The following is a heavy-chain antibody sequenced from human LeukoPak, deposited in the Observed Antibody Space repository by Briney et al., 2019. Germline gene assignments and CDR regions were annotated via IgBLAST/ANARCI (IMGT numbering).Heavy chain of an antibody. D-gene: IGHD2-15*01. Sequence: GGSLRLSCAASGFTFSNYALSWVRQAPGKGLEWVSGINWNGGSTGYADSVKGRFTISRDNAKNSLYLQMNSLRAEDTTLYHCARARGYCSGGSCYGPFDPWGQGTLVTVSS. CDR2: INWNGGST. V-gene: IGHV3-20*01. CDR3: ARARGYCSGGSCYGPFDP. CDR1: GFTFSNYA. J-gene: IGHJ5*02.